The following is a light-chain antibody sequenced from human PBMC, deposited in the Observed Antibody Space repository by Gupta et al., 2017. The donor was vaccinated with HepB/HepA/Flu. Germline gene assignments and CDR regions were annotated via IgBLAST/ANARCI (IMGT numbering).Light chain of an antibody. CDR3: QSYDSSLSVV. CDR2: GNS. Sequence: QSVLTPPPSVSGAPGQRVTISCTGSSSNIGAGYDVHWYQQLPGTAPKLLIYGNSNRPSGVPDRFSGSKSGTSASLAITGLQAEEEADYYCQSYDSSLSVVFGGGTKLTVL. J-gene: IGLJ2*01. CDR1: SSNIGAGYD. V-gene: IGLV1-40*01.